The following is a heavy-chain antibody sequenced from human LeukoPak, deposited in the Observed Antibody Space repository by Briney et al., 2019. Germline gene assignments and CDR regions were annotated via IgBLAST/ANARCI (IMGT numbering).Heavy chain of an antibody. Sequence: SETLSLTCAVYGGSFSGYYWSWTRQPPGKGLEWIGEVNHSGSTNYNPSLKSRLTISVDTSNNQFSLKLSSVTAADTAVYYCAKNKGSAPLRPHDYWGQGTLITVSS. D-gene: IGHD6-25*01. V-gene: IGHV4-34*01. CDR1: GGSFSGYY. CDR3: AKNKGSAPLRPHDY. CDR2: VNHSGST. J-gene: IGHJ4*02.